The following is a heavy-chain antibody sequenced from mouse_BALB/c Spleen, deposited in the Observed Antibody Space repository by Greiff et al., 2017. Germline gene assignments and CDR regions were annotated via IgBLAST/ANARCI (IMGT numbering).Heavy chain of an antibody. CDR2: ISNGGGST. J-gene: IGHJ2*01. D-gene: IGHD2-4*01. Sequence: EVQVVESGGGLVQPGGSLKLSCAASGFTFSSYTMSWVRQTPEKRLEWVAYISNGGGSTYYPDTVKGRFTISRDNAKNTLYLQMSSLKSEDTAMYYCARYDYDGGFDYWGQGTTLTVSS. CDR3: ARYDYDGGFDY. V-gene: IGHV5-12-2*01. CDR1: GFTFSSYT.